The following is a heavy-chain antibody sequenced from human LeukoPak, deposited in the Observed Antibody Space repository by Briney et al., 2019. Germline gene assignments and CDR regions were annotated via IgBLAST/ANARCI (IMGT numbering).Heavy chain of an antibody. Sequence: GASVKVSYKASGYTFTSYYMHWLRQAPGQGLEWMGIINPSGGSTSYAQKFQGRVTMTRDTSTSTVYMELSSLISEDTAVYYCAREGYYFESSAGYHGDFGYWGQGTLVTVSS. D-gene: IGHD3-22*01. V-gene: IGHV1-46*01. CDR2: INPSGGST. J-gene: IGHJ4*02. CDR1: GYTFTSYY. CDR3: AREGYYFESSAGYHGDFGY.